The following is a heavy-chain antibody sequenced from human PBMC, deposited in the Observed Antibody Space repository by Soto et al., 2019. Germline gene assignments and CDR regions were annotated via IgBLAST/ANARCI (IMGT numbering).Heavy chain of an antibody. V-gene: IGHV4-59*01. D-gene: IGHD2-2*01. J-gene: IGHJ5*02. CDR3: ARGHMSQLATAPVDP. Sequence: QVQLQESCPGLVKPSATLSITCTVSGGSIRSYYWSCIRQPPGKGLEWIGYIYYSGSTNYNPSRKRRVPRSVDTSKNQFALKLNSVTAADTAVYCCARGHMSQLATAPVDPCGQGTLVTVSS. CDR1: GGSIRSYY. CDR2: IYYSGST.